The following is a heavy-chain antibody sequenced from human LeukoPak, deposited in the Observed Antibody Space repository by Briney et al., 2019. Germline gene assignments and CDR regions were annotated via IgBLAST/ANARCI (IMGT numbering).Heavy chain of an antibody. V-gene: IGHV3-11*01. CDR1: GFTFSDYY. Sequence: PGGSLRLSCAASGFTFSDYYMSWIGQAPGKGLEWVSYISSSGSTIYYADSVKGRFTISRDNAKNSLYLQMNSLRAEDTAVYYCARGPPETSASVDYWAHGTLVTVSS. D-gene: IGHD2-2*01. CDR3: ARGPPETSASVDY. J-gene: IGHJ4*01. CDR2: ISSSGSTI.